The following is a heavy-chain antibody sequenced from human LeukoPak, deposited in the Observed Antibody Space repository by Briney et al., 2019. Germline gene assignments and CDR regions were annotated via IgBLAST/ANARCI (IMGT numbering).Heavy chain of an antibody. CDR2: ISSSSSYI. V-gene: IGHV3-21*01. CDR1: GFTFSSYS. Sequence: GSLRLSCAASGFTFSSYSMNWVRQAPGKGPEWVSSISSSSSYIYYADSVKGRFTISRDNAKNSLYLQMNSLRAEDTAVYYCAREYSSSWYYFDYWGQGTLVTVSS. J-gene: IGHJ4*02. CDR3: AREYSSSWYYFDY. D-gene: IGHD6-13*01.